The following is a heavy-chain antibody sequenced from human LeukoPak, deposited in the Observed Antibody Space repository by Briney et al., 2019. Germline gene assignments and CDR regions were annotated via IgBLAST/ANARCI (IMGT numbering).Heavy chain of an antibody. J-gene: IGHJ4*02. CDR1: GGTFSNYA. V-gene: IGHV1-69*05. CDR3: AGGGQLLLY. D-gene: IGHD2-2*01. Sequence: GASVKVSCKASGGTFSNYAISWVRQAPGQGLEWMGGIIPIFGTANYAQKLQGRVTMTTDTSTSTAYMELRSLRSDDTAVYYCAGGGQLLLYWGQGTLVTVSS. CDR2: IIPIFGTA.